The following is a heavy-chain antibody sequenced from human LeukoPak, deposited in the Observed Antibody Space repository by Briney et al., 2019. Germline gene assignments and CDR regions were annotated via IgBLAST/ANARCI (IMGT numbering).Heavy chain of an antibody. CDR2: IYSGGST. J-gene: IGHJ4*02. CDR3: ATLGGGSSWSPYFDF. D-gene: IGHD6-13*01. V-gene: IGHV3-66*01. Sequence: GGSLRLSCTASGFTFSSNYMSWVRQAPGKGLEWVSVIYSGGSTYNADSVKGRFTISRDNSKNTLFLQMNSLRAEDTAVYYCATLGGGSSWSPYFDFWGQGTLVTVSS. CDR1: GFTFSSNY.